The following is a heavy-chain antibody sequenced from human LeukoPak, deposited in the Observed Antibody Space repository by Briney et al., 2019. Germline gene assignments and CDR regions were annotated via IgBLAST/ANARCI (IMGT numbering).Heavy chain of an antibody. J-gene: IGHJ4*02. CDR3: AGDCGGDCYVGY. CDR2: ISGSGGST. Sequence: GGSLRLSCAAAGFTFSSDGMSWVRQAPGNGLEWGSAISGSGGSTYYADSVKGRFTISRDNSKNTLYLQMNSLRAEDTAVYYCAGDCGGDCYVGYWGQGTLVTVSS. V-gene: IGHV3-23*01. CDR1: GFTFSSDG. D-gene: IGHD2-21*02.